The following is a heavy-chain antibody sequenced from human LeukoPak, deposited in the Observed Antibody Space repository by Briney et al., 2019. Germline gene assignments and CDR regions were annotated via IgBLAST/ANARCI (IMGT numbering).Heavy chain of an antibody. Sequence: SETLSLTCTVSGGSISSYFWSWIRQPPGKGLEWIGYIYDSGSTNYNPSLKRRVTISVDTSKNQFSLKVTSVTAADTAVYYCARTIKSGNYYWFDPWGQGTLVTVSS. CDR2: IYDSGST. D-gene: IGHD1-26*01. J-gene: IGHJ5*02. CDR1: GGSISSYF. CDR3: ARTIKSGNYYWFDP. V-gene: IGHV4-59*01.